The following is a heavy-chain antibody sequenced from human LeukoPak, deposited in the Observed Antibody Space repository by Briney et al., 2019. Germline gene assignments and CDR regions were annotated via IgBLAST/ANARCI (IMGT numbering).Heavy chain of an antibody. J-gene: IGHJ6*02. D-gene: IGHD3-16*02. Sequence: PSETLSLTCTVSGGSISSGAYYWGWIRQPPGKGLEWIGNIYYSGSTYYNPSLKSRITISVDTSKNQFSLRLSSVTAADTAVYYCARDKDHRYYYYGMDVWGQGTTVTVSS. V-gene: IGHV4-39*07. CDR1: GGSISSGAYY. CDR3: ARDKDHRYYYYGMDV. CDR2: IYYSGST.